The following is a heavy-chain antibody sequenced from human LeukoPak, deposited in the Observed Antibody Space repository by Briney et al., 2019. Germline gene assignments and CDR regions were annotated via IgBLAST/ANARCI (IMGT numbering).Heavy chain of an antibody. J-gene: IGHJ3*02. D-gene: IGHD1-26*01. CDR3: ARQGGSQSGAFDI. Sequence: GQSLKISCKGSGYSFTTYWIGWVRQIPGKGLEWMGIIYPGDSDTRYRPSFQCQVIISADKSINTAYLQWSSLKASDTAMYYCARQGGSQSGAFDIWGQGTMVTVSS. CDR2: IYPGDSDT. V-gene: IGHV5-51*01. CDR1: GYSFTTYW.